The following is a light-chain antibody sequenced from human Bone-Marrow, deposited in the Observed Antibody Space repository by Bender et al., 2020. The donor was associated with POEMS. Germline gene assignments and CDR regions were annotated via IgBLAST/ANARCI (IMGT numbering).Light chain of an antibody. CDR1: DSNFGGNN. Sequence: QSVLTQPPSASGTPGQSVIISCSGTDSNFGGNNVNWYQHLPGSAPRLVVYSNYQRPSGVPARFSGSKSGTSASLAISDIQSEDEGDYYCQVSDSGTVVFGGGTKLTVL. V-gene: IGLV1-44*01. J-gene: IGLJ2*01. CDR3: QVSDSGTVV. CDR2: SNY.